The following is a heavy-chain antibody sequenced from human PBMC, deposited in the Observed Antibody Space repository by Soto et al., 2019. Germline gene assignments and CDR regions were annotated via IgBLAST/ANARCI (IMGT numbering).Heavy chain of an antibody. CDR3: AKHSGSSEYYGTDV. CDR1: GFTFSSYA. D-gene: IGHD1-26*01. J-gene: IGHJ6*02. Sequence: EVQLLESGGGLVQPGGSLRLSCAASGFTFSSYAMSWVRQAPGKGLEWVSTSSESAGTTYYADSVKGRFTISRDNSKNTLYLQMNSLRAEDTALYYCAKHSGSSEYYGTDVWGQGTTVTVSS. CDR2: SSESAGTT. V-gene: IGHV3-23*01.